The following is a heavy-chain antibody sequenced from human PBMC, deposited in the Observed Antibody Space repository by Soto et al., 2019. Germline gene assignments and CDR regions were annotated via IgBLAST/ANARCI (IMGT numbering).Heavy chain of an antibody. CDR3: ARRKRVDRYYYYYGMDV. V-gene: IGHV5-10-1*01. D-gene: IGHD6-25*01. CDR1: GYSFTSYW. J-gene: IGHJ6*02. Sequence: ESLKISCQGSGYSFTSYWISWVRQMPGKGLEWMGRIDPSDSYTNYSPSFQGHVTISADKSISTAYLQWSSLKASDTAMYYCARRKRVDRYYYYYGMDVWGQGTTVTVSS. CDR2: IDPSDSYT.